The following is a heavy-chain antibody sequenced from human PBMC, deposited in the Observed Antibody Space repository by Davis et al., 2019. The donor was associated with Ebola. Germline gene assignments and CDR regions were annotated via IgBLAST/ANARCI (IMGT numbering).Heavy chain of an antibody. Sequence: GESLKISCAAAGFTFDDYAMHWVRQAPGKGLEWVSTVSGSGAGTFYADSVKGRFTVSRDNSKNTLFLQMNSLRDEDSGVYYCAKGKADFILDWLDPWGQGTLVIVSS. J-gene: IGHJ5*02. CDR1: GFTFDDYA. CDR2: VSGSGAGT. CDR3: AKGKADFILDWLDP. D-gene: IGHD2-15*01. V-gene: IGHV3-23*01.